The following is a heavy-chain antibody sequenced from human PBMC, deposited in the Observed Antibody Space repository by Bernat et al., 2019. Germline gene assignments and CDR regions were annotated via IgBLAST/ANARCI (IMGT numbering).Heavy chain of an antibody. CDR1: GGSISSYY. Sequence: QVQLQESGPGLVKPSETLSLTCTVSGGSISSYYWSWIQQPPGKGLEWIGYIYYSGSTNYNPSLKSRVTISVDTSKNQFSLKLSSVTAADTAVYYCASIDCSGGSCYFDYWGQGTLVTVSS. CDR3: ASIDCSGGSCYFDY. J-gene: IGHJ4*02. D-gene: IGHD2-15*01. V-gene: IGHV4-59*01. CDR2: IYYSGST.